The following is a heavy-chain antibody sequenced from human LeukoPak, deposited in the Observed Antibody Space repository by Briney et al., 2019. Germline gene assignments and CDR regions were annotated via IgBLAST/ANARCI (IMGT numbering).Heavy chain of an antibody. Sequence: GGSLRLSCAASGFTFSDYYMSWIRQAPGKGLEWVSYISSSGSTIYYADSVEGRFTISRDNAKNSLYLQMNSLRAEDTAVYYCARMVNYGGNSYYYYGMDVWGQGSTVTVSS. V-gene: IGHV3-11*01. J-gene: IGHJ6*02. CDR1: GFTFSDYY. D-gene: IGHD4-17*01. CDR2: ISSSGSTI. CDR3: ARMVNYGGNSYYYYGMDV.